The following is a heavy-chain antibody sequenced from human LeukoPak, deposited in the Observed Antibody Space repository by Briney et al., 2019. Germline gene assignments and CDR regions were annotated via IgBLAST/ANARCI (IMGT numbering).Heavy chain of an antibody. J-gene: IGHJ4*02. V-gene: IGHV3-30*03. D-gene: IGHD6-19*01. CDR2: ISYDGSNK. Sequence: PGRSLRLSCAASGFTFSSYGMHWVRQAPGKGLEWVAVISYDGSNKYYADSVKGRFTISRDNSKNTLYLQMNSLRAEDTAVYYCAAPGYSSGWRTPNPDYWGQGTLVTVSS. CDR3: AAPGYSSGWRTPNPDY. CDR1: GFTFSSYG.